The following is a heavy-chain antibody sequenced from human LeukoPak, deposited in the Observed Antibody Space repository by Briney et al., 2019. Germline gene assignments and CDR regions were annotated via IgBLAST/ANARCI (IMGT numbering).Heavy chain of an antibody. CDR2: ISAYNGNT. V-gene: IGHV1-18*01. J-gene: IGHJ6*02. CDR1: GYTFTSYG. D-gene: IGHD3-3*01. CDR3: ASILIDFWKGMDV. Sequence: ASVKVSCKASGYTFTSYGISWVRQAPGQGLEWMGWISAYNGNTNYAQKLQGRVTMTTDTSTSTAYMELRSLRSDDTAVDYCASILIDFWKGMDVWGQGTTVTVSS.